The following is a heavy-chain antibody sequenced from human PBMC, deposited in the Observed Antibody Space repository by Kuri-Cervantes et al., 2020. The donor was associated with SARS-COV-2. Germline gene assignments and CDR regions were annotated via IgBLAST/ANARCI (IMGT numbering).Heavy chain of an antibody. CDR2: ISYDGINK. V-gene: IGHV3-30-3*01. CDR3: ARDGSGSYSWFDP. Sequence: GESLKISCAASGFTFASYAMHWVRQAPGKGLEWVALISYDGINKFYADPVGGRFTIPRDNSKNTLYLQMNSPMAEDTAVYYCARDGSGSYSWFDPWGQGTLVTVSS. J-gene: IGHJ5*02. D-gene: IGHD1-26*01. CDR1: GFTFASYA.